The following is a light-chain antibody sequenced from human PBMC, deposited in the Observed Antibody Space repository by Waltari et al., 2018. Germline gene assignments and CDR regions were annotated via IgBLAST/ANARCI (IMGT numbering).Light chain of an antibody. V-gene: IGKV1-33*01. CDR1: QDISNY. CDR2: DAS. CDR3: QQYDNLPIT. Sequence: IQMTQSPSSLSASVGDRVTITCQASQDISNYLNWFQQKPGKAPQLLIYDASNLETGVPSRFSGSGSGTDFTFTISSLQPEDIATYYCQQYDNLPITFGQGTRLEIK. J-gene: IGKJ5*01.